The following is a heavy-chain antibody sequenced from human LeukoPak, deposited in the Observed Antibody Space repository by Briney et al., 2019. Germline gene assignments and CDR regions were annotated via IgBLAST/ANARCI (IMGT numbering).Heavy chain of an antibody. CDR3: ARDSCSGGSCFLDP. J-gene: IGHJ5*02. CDR2: IWYDGSNK. V-gene: IGHV3-33*01. Sequence: GRSLRLSCAASGFTFSSYGMHWVRQAPGKGLEWVAVIWYDGSNKCYADSVKGRFTISRDNSKNTLYLQMNSLRAEDTAVYYCARDSCSGGSCFLDPWGQGTLVTVSS. CDR1: GFTFSSYG. D-gene: IGHD2-15*01.